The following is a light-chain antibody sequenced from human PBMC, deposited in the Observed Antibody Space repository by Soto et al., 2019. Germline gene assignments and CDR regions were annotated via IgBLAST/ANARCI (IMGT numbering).Light chain of an antibody. J-gene: IGKJ1*01. Sequence: DIQMTKSPSTLSASVGDRVTLTCRASQPITNSLAWYQQRPGTAPKVLIYDVSTLESGVPSRFSGSGSGSEFTLTISSLQPDDFATYYCQQYDSYSWTFGQGT. V-gene: IGKV1-5*01. CDR1: QPITNS. CDR2: DVS. CDR3: QQYDSYSWT.